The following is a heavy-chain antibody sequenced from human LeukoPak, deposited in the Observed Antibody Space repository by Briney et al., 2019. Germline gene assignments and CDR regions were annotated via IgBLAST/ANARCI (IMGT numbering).Heavy chain of an antibody. CDR3: ARNPRPPDYYDSSGYYRDAFDI. CDR2: INPSGGST. J-gene: IGHJ3*02. V-gene: IGHV1-46*01. Sequence: ASVKVSCKASGYTFTSYYMHWVRQAPGQGLEWMGIINPSGGSTSYAQKFQGRVTMTRDMSTSTVYMELSSLRSEDTAVYYCARNPRPPDYYDSSGYYRDAFDIWGQGTMVTVSS. CDR1: GYTFTSYY. D-gene: IGHD3-22*01.